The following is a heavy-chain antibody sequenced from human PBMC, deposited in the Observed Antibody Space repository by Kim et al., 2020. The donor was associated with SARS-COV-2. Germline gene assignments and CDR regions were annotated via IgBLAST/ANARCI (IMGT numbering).Heavy chain of an antibody. CDR3: ATDYYGSGSYGVHGMDV. Sequence: GGSLRLSCTASKITLSSYPVTWVRQAPGTGLEWVSGISGGGGSTYYADSVRGRFTISRDNSKNTLYVQMNSLRTEDTAVYYCATDYYGSGSYGVHGMDVWGQGTTVTVSS. D-gene: IGHD3-10*01. V-gene: IGHV3-23*01. CDR2: ISGGGGST. J-gene: IGHJ6*02. CDR1: KITLSSYP.